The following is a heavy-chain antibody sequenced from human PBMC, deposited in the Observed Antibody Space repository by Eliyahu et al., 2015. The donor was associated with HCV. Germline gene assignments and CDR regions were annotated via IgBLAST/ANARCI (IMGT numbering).Heavy chain of an antibody. D-gene: IGHD1-26*01. J-gene: IGHJ4*02. CDR3: ARDATYSGSRNSFDY. Sequence: QVQLQESGPGLVKPSQTLSLTCSVXGGSISSGSYYWSWIRQPAGKGLEWIGLGDTIASRSSNPSLKSRVTISLDTSKNQFSLKVNSVTAADTAVYYCARDATYSGSRNSFDYWGQGTLVTVSS. CDR1: GGSISSGSYY. CDR2: GDTIASR. V-gene: IGHV4-61*02.